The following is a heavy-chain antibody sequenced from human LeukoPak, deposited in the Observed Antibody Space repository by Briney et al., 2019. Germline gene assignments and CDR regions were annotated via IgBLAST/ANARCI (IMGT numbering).Heavy chain of an antibody. CDR3: TTLYSGSYPDYYYYMDV. V-gene: IGHV3-15*01. D-gene: IGHD1-26*01. J-gene: IGHJ6*03. CDR1: GFTFSNAW. Sequence: GGSLRLSCAASGFTFSNAWMSWVRQAPGKGLEWVGRIKSKTDGGTTDYAAPVKGRFTISRDDSKNTLYLQMNSLKTEDTAVYYCTTLYSGSYPDYYYYMDVWGKGTTVTVSS. CDR2: IKSKTDGGTT.